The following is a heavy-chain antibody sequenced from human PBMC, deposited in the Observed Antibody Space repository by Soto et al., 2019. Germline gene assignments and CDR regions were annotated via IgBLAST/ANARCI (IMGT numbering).Heavy chain of an antibody. J-gene: IGHJ6*03. V-gene: IGHV6-1*01. Sequence: SQTLSLTCAISGDSVSSNSAAWNWIRQSPSRGLEWLGRTYYRSRWYNDYAVSVKSRITVNPDTSKNQFSLHLNSVTPEDTAVYYCARVLRDYPFYYYYMDVWGKGTTVTVSS. D-gene: IGHD4-17*01. CDR3: ARVLRDYPFYYYYMDV. CDR2: TYYRSRWYN. CDR1: GDSVSSNSAA.